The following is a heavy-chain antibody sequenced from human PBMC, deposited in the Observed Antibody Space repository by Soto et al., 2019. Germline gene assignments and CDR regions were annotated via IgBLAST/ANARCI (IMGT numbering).Heavy chain of an antibody. J-gene: IGHJ4*02. CDR3: AKGAARYFDY. Sequence: EAQLWESGGGLVQPGGSLRLSCVASGFSFVTYAMTWVRQVPGKGLEWVSSISGGIGSTFYADSVKGRFTISRDISKKMLFLHMNGLRGEDTGTYYCAKGAARYFDYWGRGTLVSVSS. CDR1: GFSFVTYA. D-gene: IGHD1-26*01. V-gene: IGHV3-23*01. CDR2: ISGGIGST.